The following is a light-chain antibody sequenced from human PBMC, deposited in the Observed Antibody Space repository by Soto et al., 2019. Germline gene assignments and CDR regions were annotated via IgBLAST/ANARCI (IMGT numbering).Light chain of an antibody. CDR2: AS. Sequence: EIVLTQSPATLSLSPGERATLSCRASQSVSDSYLAWYQQKPGQATRLLIYASSRATGIPDRFRGSGSGTDFTLTISRLEPEDFAVYYCQHYGTSALFGPGTKVDIK. V-gene: IGKV3-20*01. J-gene: IGKJ3*01. CDR3: QHYGTSAL. CDR1: QSVSDSY.